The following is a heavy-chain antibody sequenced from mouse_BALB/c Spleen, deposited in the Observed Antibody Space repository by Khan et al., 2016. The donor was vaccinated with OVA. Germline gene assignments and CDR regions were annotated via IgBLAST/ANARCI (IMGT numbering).Heavy chain of an antibody. V-gene: IGHV2-6*02. D-gene: IGHD2-3*01. J-gene: IGHJ4*01. Sequence: QVQLKESGPGPVAPSQSPSITCTVSGFSLTSYGVHWVRQPPGKGLEWLVVIWSDGSTNYNSVLKSRLSISKDNSKSQVFLKMNSLQTDDTAIYYCARWFDGYSSLYAMDYWGQGTSVTVSS. CDR2: IWSDGST. CDR1: GFSLTSYG. CDR3: ARWFDGYSSLYAMDY.